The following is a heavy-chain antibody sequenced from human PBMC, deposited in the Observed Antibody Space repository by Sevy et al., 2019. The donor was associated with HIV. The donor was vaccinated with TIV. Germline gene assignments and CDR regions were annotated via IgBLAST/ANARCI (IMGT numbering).Heavy chain of an antibody. V-gene: IGHV3-7*01. D-gene: IGHD5-18*01. CDR2: LKQDGSEK. J-gene: IGHJ4*02. CDR3: VREGVGGYSYSLDC. CDR1: GFSFSVYW. Sequence: GGSLRLSCAASGFSFSVYWMSWVRQAPGKGLEWAATLKQDGSEKYYVDSVKGRFTISRDNAKNSLYLQMNSLRAEDTAVYYCVREGVGGYSYSLDCWGQGTLVTVSS.